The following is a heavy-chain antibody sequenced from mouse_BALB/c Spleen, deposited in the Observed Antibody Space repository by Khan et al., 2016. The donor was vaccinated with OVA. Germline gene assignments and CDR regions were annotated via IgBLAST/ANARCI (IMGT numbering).Heavy chain of an antibody. V-gene: IGHV9-3-1*01. J-gene: IGHJ4*01. CDR3: SRPPYFSYAMDN. D-gene: IGHD2-10*01. Sequence: QIQLVQSGPELKKPGETVRISCKASGHTFTNYGMNWVTQAQGKGSKWMGWINTYPGEPTYADDFNGRFAFSLETSASTAYLQFNNLKNEDTATYCCSRPPYFSYAMDNWGQGTSVTVSS. CDR2: INTYPGEP. CDR1: GHTFTNYG.